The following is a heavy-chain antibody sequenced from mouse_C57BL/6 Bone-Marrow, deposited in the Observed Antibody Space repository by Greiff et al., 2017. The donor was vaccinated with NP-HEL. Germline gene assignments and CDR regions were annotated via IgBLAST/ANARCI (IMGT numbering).Heavy chain of an antibody. CDR3: ARQSRYYGYPKAMDY. Sequence: QVQLQQSGAELARPGASVKLSCKASGYTFTSYGISWVKQRTGQGLEWIGEIYPRSGNTYYNEKFKGKATLTADKSSSTAYMELRSLTSEDSAVYFCARQSRYYGYPKAMDYWGQGTSVTVSS. D-gene: IGHD2-2*01. CDR2: IYPRSGNT. CDR1: GYTFTSYG. V-gene: IGHV1-81*01. J-gene: IGHJ4*01.